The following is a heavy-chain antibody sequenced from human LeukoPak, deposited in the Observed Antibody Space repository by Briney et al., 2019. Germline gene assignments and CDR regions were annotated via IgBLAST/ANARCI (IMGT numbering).Heavy chain of an antibody. CDR1: GFTFGDYV. J-gene: IGHJ3*02. CDR2: ITTRGSPI. D-gene: IGHD3-22*01. Sequence: GGSLRLSCTASGFTFGDYVMSWIRQAPGKGLEWVSYITTRGSPIYYADSVEGRFTMSRDNAKKSLYLQMNSLRAEDTAVYYCARAKYDSSGYYYSGYDIWGQGTMVTVSS. V-gene: IGHV3-11*04. CDR3: ARAKYDSSGYYYSGYDI.